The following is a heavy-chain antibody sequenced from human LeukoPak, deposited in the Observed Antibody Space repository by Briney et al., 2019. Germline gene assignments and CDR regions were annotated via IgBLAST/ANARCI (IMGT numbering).Heavy chain of an antibody. V-gene: IGHV5-51*01. CDR1: GYIYTSYW. CDR3: ARGVSAAISPPTH. D-gene: IGHD2-2*01. Sequence: GESLKISCNSSGYIYTSYWIGWVRQMPGKGLEWMGIIYPGDSDTRYSPSFQGQVTISADKSISTAYLQWSSLKASDTAIYFCARGVSAAISPPTHWGQGTLVTVSS. CDR2: IYPGDSDT. J-gene: IGHJ4*02.